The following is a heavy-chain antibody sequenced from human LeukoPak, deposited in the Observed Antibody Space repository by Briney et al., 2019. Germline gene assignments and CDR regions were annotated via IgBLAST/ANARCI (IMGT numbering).Heavy chain of an antibody. CDR3: ARDLGSWDYKTCYFDA. V-gene: IGHV3-33*01. J-gene: IGHJ5*02. CDR1: GFSFSTHG. CDR2: IWYDGSQK. Sequence: PGGSLRLSCAASGFSFSTHGFHWVRQAPGKGLEWVAVIWYDGSQKKYADSVKGRFTTSRDDSKSMVYLQMNSLRADDTAVYHCARDLGSWDYKTCYFDAWGQGTLVTVSS. D-gene: IGHD1-26*01.